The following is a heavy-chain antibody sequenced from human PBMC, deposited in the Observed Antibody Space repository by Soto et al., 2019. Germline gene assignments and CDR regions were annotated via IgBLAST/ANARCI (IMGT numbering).Heavy chain of an antibody. D-gene: IGHD1-26*01. Sequence: QVQLVESGGGVVQPGRSLRLSCAASGFTFSSYAMHWVRQAPGKGLEWVAVISYDGSNKYYADSVKGRFTISRDNSKNTLYLQMNSLRAEDTAVYYCARSLWDHDAFDSWVQGTMVTVSS. CDR3: ARSLWDHDAFDS. J-gene: IGHJ3*02. CDR1: GFTFSSYA. CDR2: ISYDGSNK. V-gene: IGHV3-30-3*01.